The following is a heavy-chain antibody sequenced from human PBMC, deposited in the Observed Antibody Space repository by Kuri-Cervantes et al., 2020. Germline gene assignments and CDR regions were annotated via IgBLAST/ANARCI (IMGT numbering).Heavy chain of an antibody. D-gene: IGHD2-2*01. CDR2: INHSGST. Sequence: SETLSLTCAVYGGSFSGYYWSWIRQPPGKGLEWIGEINHSGSTNYNPSLKSRVTISVDTSKNQFSLKLSSVTAADTAVYYCASAQDVVVPAAAVYTVYYFDYWGQGTLVTVSS. J-gene: IGHJ4*02. CDR3: ASAQDVVVPAAAVYTVYYFDY. V-gene: IGHV4-34*01. CDR1: GGSFSGYY.